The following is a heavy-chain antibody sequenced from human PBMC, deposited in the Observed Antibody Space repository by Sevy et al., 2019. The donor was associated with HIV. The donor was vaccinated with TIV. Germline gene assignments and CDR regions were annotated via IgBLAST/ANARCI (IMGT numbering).Heavy chain of an antibody. CDR3: AGENAWGRGYS. D-gene: IGHD1-26*01. CDR1: GGSITSLY. CDR2: SYYNGHI. J-gene: IGHJ4*02. Sequence: SETLSLTCTVSGGSITSLYWNWIRQPPGKGLEWIANSYYNGHINNNPSPKSRVTLSLDTSKNQFSLRLSSVTAADTAMYYCAGENAWGRGYSWGQGTLVTVSS. V-gene: IGHV4-59*08.